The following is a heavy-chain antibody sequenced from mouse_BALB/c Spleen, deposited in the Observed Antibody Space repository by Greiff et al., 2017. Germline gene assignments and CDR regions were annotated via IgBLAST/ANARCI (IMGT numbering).Heavy chain of an antibody. V-gene: IGHV5-6-5*01. D-gene: IGHD2-2*01. J-gene: IGHJ4*01. CDR3: ARDGYGAMDY. Sequence: EVKLVESGGGLVKPGGSLKLSCAASGFTFSSYAMSWVRQTPEKRLEWVASISSGGSTYYPDSVKGRFTISRDNARNILYLQMSSLRSDDTAMYYCARDGYGAMDYWGQGTSVTVSS. CDR1: GFTFSSYA. CDR2: ISSGGST.